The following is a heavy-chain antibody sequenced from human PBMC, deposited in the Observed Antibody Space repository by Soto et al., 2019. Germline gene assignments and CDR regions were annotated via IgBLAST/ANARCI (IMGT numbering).Heavy chain of an antibody. CDR2: ISSSSYI. D-gene: IGHD3-3*01. J-gene: IGHJ4*02. Sequence: GGSQRLSCAASGFNFRSYGRNWVRQAPGKGLEWVSSISSSSYIYYADSVKGRFTISRDNAKNSLYLQMNSLRAEDTAVYYCARAYDFWSGYYNERLVPFDYWGQGTLVTVSS. V-gene: IGHV3-21*01. CDR3: ARAYDFWSGYYNERLVPFDY. CDR1: GFNFRSYG.